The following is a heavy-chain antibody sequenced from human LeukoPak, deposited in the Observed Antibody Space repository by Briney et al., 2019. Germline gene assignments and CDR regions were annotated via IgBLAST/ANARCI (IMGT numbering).Heavy chain of an antibody. D-gene: IGHD3-22*01. J-gene: IGHJ6*02. CDR2: IYYSETT. V-gene: IGHV4-31*03. CDR3: ARRDSPRYGMDV. Sequence: SETLSLTCTVSGGSICSGGYHWYWIRQHPGKGLEWIGHIYYSETTYYNPSLKSRVTISVDTSKNQFSLKLRSVTAADTAVYYCARRDSPRYGMDVWGQGTTVTVSS. CDR1: GGSICSGGYH.